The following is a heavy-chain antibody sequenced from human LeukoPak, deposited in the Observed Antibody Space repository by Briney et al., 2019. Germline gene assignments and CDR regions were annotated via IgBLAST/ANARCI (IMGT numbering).Heavy chain of an antibody. Sequence: PSETLSLTCTVSGGSISSYYWSWIRQPPGKGLEWIGYIYYSGSTNYNPSLKSRVTISVDTSKNQFSLKLSSVTAADTAVYYCARGYSSSWYSRPFDYWGQGTLVTVSS. CDR1: GGSISSYY. J-gene: IGHJ4*02. CDR2: IYYSGST. D-gene: IGHD6-13*01. CDR3: ARGYSSSWYSRPFDY. V-gene: IGHV4-59*01.